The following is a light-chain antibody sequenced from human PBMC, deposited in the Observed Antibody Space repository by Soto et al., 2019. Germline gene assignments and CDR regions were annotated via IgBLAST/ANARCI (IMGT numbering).Light chain of an antibody. CDR3: KQYYSTPFT. CDR1: QSVLYSSNNKNY. J-gene: IGKJ3*01. V-gene: IGKV4-1*01. Sequence: DIVMTQSPDSLAVSLGERATINCKSSQSVLYSSNNKNYLAWYQQKPGQPPKLLIYCASTRESGVPDRFSGSGSGTDFTLTISSLQAEDVAVYYCKQYYSTPFTFGPGTKVYIK. CDR2: CAS.